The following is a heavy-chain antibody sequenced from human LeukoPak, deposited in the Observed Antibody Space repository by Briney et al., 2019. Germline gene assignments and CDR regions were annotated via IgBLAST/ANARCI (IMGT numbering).Heavy chain of an antibody. V-gene: IGHV3-9*01. CDR1: GFTFGDYA. Sequence: GRPLRLSCAASGFTFGDYAMHWVRQAPGRGLEWVSGISWNSGSIGYADSVKGRFTISRDNAKNSLYLQMNSLRAEDTALYYCAKDTAPTSLGYGMDVWGQGTTVTVSS. CDR3: AKDTAPTSLGYGMDV. J-gene: IGHJ6*02. CDR2: ISWNSGSI.